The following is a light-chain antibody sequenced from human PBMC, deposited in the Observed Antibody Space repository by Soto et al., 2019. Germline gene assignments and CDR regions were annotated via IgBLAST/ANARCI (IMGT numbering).Light chain of an antibody. Sequence: DRQMTPSXSTVSASVVYIVPTTGGASQNINTWLAWYQQKPGKDPKLLILKASSLESGVPSRFSGSGSGTEFTLTISSLQPDDLATYYCQQYNSHPRTVGQGNTVDI. J-gene: IGKJ1*01. CDR1: QNINTW. CDR3: QQYNSHPRT. V-gene: IGKV1-5*03. CDR2: KAS.